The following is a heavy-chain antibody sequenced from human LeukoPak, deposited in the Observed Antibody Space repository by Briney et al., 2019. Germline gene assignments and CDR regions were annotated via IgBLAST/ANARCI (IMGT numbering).Heavy chain of an antibody. CDR3: AKAGRDRDSSHYYFDH. Sequence: GGSLRLSCAASGFTFSNSGMHWVRQSPGKGLEWVAGIWFAENSQNYVDSVKGRFTVSRDNSKNTLSLDMNSLRVEDTAVYFCAKAGRDRDSSHYYFDHWGQGTQVTVSS. D-gene: IGHD5-18*01. CDR1: GFTFSNSG. J-gene: IGHJ4*02. CDR2: IWFAENSQ. V-gene: IGHV3-33*03.